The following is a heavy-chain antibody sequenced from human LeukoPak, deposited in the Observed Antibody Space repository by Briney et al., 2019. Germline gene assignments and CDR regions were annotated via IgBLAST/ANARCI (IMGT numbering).Heavy chain of an antibody. D-gene: IGHD3-10*01. CDR3: ARDGSGSYYKLPYNWFDP. CDR2: INPNSGGT. V-gene: IGHV1-2*02. J-gene: IGHJ5*02. Sequence: ASVKVSCKASGYTFTGYYFHWVRQAPGQGLEWMGWINPNSGGTNYAQKFQGRVTMTRDTSISTAYMELSRLRSDDTAVYYCARDGSGSYYKLPYNWFDPWAREPWSPSPQ. CDR1: GYTFTGYY.